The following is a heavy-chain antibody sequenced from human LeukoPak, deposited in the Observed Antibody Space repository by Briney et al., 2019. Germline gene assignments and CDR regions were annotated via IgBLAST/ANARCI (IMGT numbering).Heavy chain of an antibody. CDR2: INPKSGGR. V-gene: IGHV1-2*02. CDR3: ATGERLVPAAMWFDY. J-gene: IGHJ4*02. D-gene: IGHD2-2*01. CDR1: GYTFTDYY. Sequence: AASVKFSCKASGYTFTDYYMHWVRQAPGQGLEWMGWINPKSGGRSYAQSFQGRVTMTRDTSISTAYMELSRLRSDDTAAYYCATGERLVPAAMWFDYWGQGTLVTVSS.